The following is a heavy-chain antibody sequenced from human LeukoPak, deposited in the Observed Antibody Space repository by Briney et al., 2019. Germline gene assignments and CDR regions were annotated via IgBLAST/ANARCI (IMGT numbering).Heavy chain of an antibody. V-gene: IGHV4-34*01. Sequence: KPSETLSLTCAVYGGSFSGYYWSWIRQPPGKGLEWIGEINHSGSTNYNPSLKSRVTISLDTSKNQFSLKLSSVTAADTAVYYCARGSRWELPLDYWGQGTLVTVSS. CDR1: GGSFSGYY. CDR2: INHSGST. J-gene: IGHJ4*02. CDR3: ARGSRWELPLDY. D-gene: IGHD1-26*01.